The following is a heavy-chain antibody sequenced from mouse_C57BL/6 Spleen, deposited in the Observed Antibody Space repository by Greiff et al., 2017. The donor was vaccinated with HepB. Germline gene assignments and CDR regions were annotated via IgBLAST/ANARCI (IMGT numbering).Heavy chain of an antibody. Sequence: VMLVESGAELVRPGTSVKVSCKASGYALTNYLIEGVKQRPGQGLEWSGVNNPGSGGTNYNEKFKGKATLTADKSSSTAYMQLSSLTSEDSAVYFCARDSSDNWDYFDYWGQGTTLTVSS. V-gene: IGHV1-54*01. CDR3: ARDSSDNWDYFDY. CDR1: GYALTNYL. D-gene: IGHD3-2*02. J-gene: IGHJ2*01. CDR2: NNPGSGGT.